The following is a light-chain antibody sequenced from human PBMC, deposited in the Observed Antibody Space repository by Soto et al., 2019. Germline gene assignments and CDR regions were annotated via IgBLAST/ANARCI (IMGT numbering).Light chain of an antibody. CDR1: QSVSSN. Sequence: VMTQSPATLSVSPGERATLSCRASQSVSSNLAWYQQKPGQAPRLLIYGASTRAAGIPARFSGSGSGTEFTLTLTGLQSEDFAVYYCQQYNNWPQTFGQGTKV. CDR3: QQYNNWPQT. V-gene: IGKV3-15*01. J-gene: IGKJ1*01. CDR2: GAS.